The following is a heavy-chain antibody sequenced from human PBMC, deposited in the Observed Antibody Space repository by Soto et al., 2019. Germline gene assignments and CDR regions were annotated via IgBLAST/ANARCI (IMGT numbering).Heavy chain of an antibody. V-gene: IGHV3-23*04. J-gene: IGHJ4*02. Sequence: VQLVQSGAEVKKPGSSVKVSCKASGGTFSSYAMSWVRQAPGKGLEWVSAISGSGGSTYYADSVKGRFTISRDNSKNTLYLQMNSLRAEDTAVYYCAKDPRPLTVTTFDYWGQGTLVTVSS. CDR2: ISGSGGST. D-gene: IGHD4-17*01. CDR1: GGTFSSYA. CDR3: AKDPRPLTVTTFDY.